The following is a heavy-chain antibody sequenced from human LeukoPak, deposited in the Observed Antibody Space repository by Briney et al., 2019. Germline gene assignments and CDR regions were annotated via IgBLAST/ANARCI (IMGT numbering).Heavy chain of an antibody. Sequence: SETLSLTCTVSGGSISGYYWSWIRQPPGKGLEWIGYIYYSGSTNYNPSLKSRVTISVDTSKNQFSLKLSSVTAADTAVYYCARASGSHTAVFDFWGQGTLVTVSS. CDR2: IYYSGST. CDR1: GGSISGYY. D-gene: IGHD3-10*01. J-gene: IGHJ4*02. V-gene: IGHV4-59*01. CDR3: ARASGSHTAVFDF.